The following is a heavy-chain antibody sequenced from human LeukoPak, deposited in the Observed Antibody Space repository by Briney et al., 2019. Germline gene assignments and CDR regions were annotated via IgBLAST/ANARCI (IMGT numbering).Heavy chain of an antibody. D-gene: IGHD3-10*01. Sequence: TLSLTCAVSGGSISSGGYSWSWIRQPPGKGLEWIGYIYHSGSTYYNPSLKSRVTISVDRSKNQFSLKLSSVTAADTAVYYCARARQFTMVRGVITYYFDYWGQGPLVTVSS. CDR1: GGSISSGGYS. CDR3: ARARQFTMVRGVITYYFDY. V-gene: IGHV4-30-2*01. J-gene: IGHJ4*02. CDR2: IYHSGST.